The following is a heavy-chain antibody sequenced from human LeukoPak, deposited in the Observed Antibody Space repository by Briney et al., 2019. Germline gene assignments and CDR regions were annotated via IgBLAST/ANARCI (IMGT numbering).Heavy chain of an antibody. CDR2: IKTDGSET. Sequence: GGSLRLSCAASGFSFSNYWMGWVRQAPGKGLTCVANIKTDGSETYYVDSVKGRFTISRDNAKNSLFLQMNSLRAEDTAIYYCVSAIRGSPIDYWGQGTLVSVPS. D-gene: IGHD3-10*01. CDR1: GFSFSNYW. V-gene: IGHV3-7*01. CDR3: VSAIRGSPIDY. J-gene: IGHJ4*02.